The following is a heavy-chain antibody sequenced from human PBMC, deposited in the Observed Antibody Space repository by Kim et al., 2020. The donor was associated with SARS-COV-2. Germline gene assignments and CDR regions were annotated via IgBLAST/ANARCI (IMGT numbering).Heavy chain of an antibody. J-gene: IGHJ6*02. CDR3: ARDARPLGYGMDV. Sequence: YAGSLKSRININADTSKNQFSLQLDSVTPEDTAVYFCARDARPLGYGMDVWGQGTTVTVSS. V-gene: IGHV6-1*01. D-gene: IGHD6-6*01.